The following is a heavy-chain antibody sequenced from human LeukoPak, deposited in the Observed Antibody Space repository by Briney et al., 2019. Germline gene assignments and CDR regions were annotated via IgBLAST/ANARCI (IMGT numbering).Heavy chain of an antibody. D-gene: IGHD1-26*01. J-gene: IGHJ6*02. CDR3: ARGRSNYYGMDV. Sequence: SETLSLTCSVSDGSINSYYWNRIRRPPGKGLEWIGYIYYNRNTNYSPSLKSRVTMSVDTSKNLFSLKVSSVTAADTAVYYCARGRSNYYGMDVWGQGTTVTVSS. CDR2: IYYNRNT. V-gene: IGHV4-59*01. CDR1: DGSINSYY.